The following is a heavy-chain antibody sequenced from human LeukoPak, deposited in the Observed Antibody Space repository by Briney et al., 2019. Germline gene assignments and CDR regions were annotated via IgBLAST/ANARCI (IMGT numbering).Heavy chain of an antibody. J-gene: IGHJ4*02. CDR3: ARDKGLHYYDSSGHDY. CDR2: ISSSSSYI. D-gene: IGHD3-22*01. Sequence: GGSLRLSCAASGFTFSSYSMNWVRQAPGKGLEWVSSISSSSSYIYYADSVKGRFTIFRDNAKNSLYLQMNSLRAEDTAVYYCARDKGLHYYDSSGHDYWGQGTLVTVSS. CDR1: GFTFSSYS. V-gene: IGHV3-21*01.